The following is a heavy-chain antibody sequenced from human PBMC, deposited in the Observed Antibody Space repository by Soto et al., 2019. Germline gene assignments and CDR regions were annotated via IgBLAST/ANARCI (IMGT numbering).Heavy chain of an antibody. D-gene: IGHD6-13*01. CDR2: IIPILGIA. CDR3: ARGRDSSSWFDY. Sequence: QVQLVQSGAEVKKPGSSVKVSCKASGGTFSSYTISWVRQAPGQGLEWMGRIIPILGIANYAQKFQGRVTITADKSTSTDYMELSSLRSEDTAVYYCARGRDSSSWFDYWGQGTLVTVSS. J-gene: IGHJ4*02. V-gene: IGHV1-69*02. CDR1: GGTFSSYT.